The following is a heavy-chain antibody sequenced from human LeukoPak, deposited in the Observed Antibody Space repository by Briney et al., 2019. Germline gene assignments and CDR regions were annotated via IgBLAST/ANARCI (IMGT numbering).Heavy chain of an antibody. CDR2: IKQDGSEK. CDR3: ARDDCSSISCYHNWFDP. CDR1: GFTFSSYW. Sequence: GGSLRLSCAASGFTFSSYWMSWVRQAPGEGLEWVANIKQDGSEKYYVDSVKGRFTISRDNAKNSLYLQMNSLRAEDTAVYYCARDDCSSISCYHNWFDPWGQGTLVTVSS. D-gene: IGHD2-2*01. V-gene: IGHV3-7*01. J-gene: IGHJ5*02.